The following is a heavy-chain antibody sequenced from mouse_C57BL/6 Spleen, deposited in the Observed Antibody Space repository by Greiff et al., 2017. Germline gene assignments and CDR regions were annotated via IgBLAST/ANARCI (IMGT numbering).Heavy chain of an antibody. V-gene: IGHV6-3*01. CDR2: IRLRSDNSAT. CDR3: SYFDY. CDR1: GFTFSHYW. J-gene: IGHJ2*01. Sequence: EVKLVESGGGLVQPGGSMKLSCVASGFTFSHYWMNWVRQSPEQGLEWVAQIRLRSDNSATHYAVSVKGRFTSSTDASKSSVYPQMNNLRAEDTGIDCCSYFDYWGQGTTLTVSA.